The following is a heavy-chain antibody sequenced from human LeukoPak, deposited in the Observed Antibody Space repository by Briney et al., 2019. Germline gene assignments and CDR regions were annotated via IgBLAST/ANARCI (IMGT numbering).Heavy chain of an antibody. CDR1: GFSFRRYA. V-gene: IGHV3-21*05. CDR3: ARDTFEPLVIDF. J-gene: IGHJ4*02. D-gene: IGHD6-13*01. Sequence: GGSLRLVCAASGFSFRRYAMNWVRQAPGKGLEWVAYVNAESTDILYADSVRGRFTISRDNAKNSLYLQMNSLRAEDRGVYYCARDTFEPLVIDFWGQGTLVTVSS. CDR2: VNAESTDI.